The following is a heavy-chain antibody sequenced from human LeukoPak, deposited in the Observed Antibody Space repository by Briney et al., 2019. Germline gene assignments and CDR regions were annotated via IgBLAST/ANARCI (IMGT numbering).Heavy chain of an antibody. CDR2: IYYSGST. CDR3: AAVEMATSPFDY. CDR1: GGSISSYY. J-gene: IGHJ4*02. Sequence: SETLSLTCTVSGGSISSYYWSWIRQPPGQGLEWIGYIYYSGSTNYNPSLKSRVTISVDTSKNQFSLKLSSVTAADTAVYYCAAVEMATSPFDYWGQGTLVTVSS. V-gene: IGHV4-59*01. D-gene: IGHD5-24*01.